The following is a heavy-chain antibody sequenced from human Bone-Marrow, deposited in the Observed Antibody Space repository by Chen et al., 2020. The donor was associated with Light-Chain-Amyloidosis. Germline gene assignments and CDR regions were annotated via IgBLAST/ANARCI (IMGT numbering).Heavy chain of an antibody. V-gene: IGHV3-53*02. D-gene: IGHD1-26*01. CDR1: GFIVSANY. CDR3: AGFSGVSTWAFDY. Sequence: EVQLVETGGGVIQPGGSLGLSCAVSGFIVSANYMSWVRQAPGKGLEWVSVIFNGGDTTYADSVRGRFVISRDGSTNTLYLQMNTLRPDDTAVYYCAGFSGVSTWAFDYWGQGTLVTVSS. J-gene: IGHJ4*02. CDR2: IFNGGDT.